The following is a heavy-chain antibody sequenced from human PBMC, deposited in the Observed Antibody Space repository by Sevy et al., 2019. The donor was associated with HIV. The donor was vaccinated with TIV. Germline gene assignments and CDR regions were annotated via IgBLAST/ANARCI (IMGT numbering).Heavy chain of an antibody. D-gene: IGHD1-26*01. J-gene: IGHJ6*02. V-gene: IGHV3-30-3*01. Sequence: GGSLRLSCAASGFTFSSYAMHWVRQAPGKGLEWVAVISYDGSNKYYADSVKARFTISRDNSKNTLYLQMNSLRAEDTAVYYCARGDANYYYYGMDVWGQGTTVTVSS. CDR3: ARGDANYYYYGMDV. CDR1: GFTFSSYA. CDR2: ISYDGSNK.